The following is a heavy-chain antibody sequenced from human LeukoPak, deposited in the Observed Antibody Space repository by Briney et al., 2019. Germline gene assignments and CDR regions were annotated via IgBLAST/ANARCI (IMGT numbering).Heavy chain of an antibody. CDR2: ISSSSSTI. J-gene: IGHJ4*02. Sequence: GGSLRLSCAASGFTFSSYSMNWVRQAPGKGLEWVSYISSSSSTIYYADSVKGRFTISRDNAKNPLYLQMSSLRDEDTAVYYCARTSTVVTPGYWGQGTLVTVSS. CDR1: GFTFSSYS. D-gene: IGHD4-23*01. CDR3: ARTSTVVTPGY. V-gene: IGHV3-48*02.